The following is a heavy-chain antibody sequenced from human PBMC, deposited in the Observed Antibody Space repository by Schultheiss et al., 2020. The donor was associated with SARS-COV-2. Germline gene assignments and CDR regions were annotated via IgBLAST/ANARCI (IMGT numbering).Heavy chain of an antibody. CDR1: GFTFSNAW. J-gene: IGHJ4*02. CDR3: AREGNYDSSGLAY. V-gene: IGHV3-30*03. D-gene: IGHD3-22*01. Sequence: GGSLRLSCAASGFTFSNAWMSWVRQAPGKGLEWVAVISYDGSNKYYADSVKGRFTISRDNSKNTLYLQMNSLRAEDTAVYYCAREGNYDSSGLAYWGQGTLVTVSS. CDR2: ISYDGSNK.